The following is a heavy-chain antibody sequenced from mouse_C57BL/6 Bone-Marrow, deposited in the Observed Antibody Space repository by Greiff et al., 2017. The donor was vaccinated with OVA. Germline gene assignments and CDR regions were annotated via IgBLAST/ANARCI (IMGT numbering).Heavy chain of an antibody. Sequence: EVMLVESGGGLVKPGGSLKLSCAASGFTFSSYAMSWVRQTPEKRLEWVATISDGGSYTYYPDNVKGRFTISRDNAKNNLYLQMSHLKSEDTAMYYCARVPAYYYGSSYVSYAMDYWGQGTSVTVSS. D-gene: IGHD1-1*01. V-gene: IGHV5-4*03. CDR2: ISDGGSYT. CDR3: ARVPAYYYGSSYVSYAMDY. J-gene: IGHJ4*01. CDR1: GFTFSSYA.